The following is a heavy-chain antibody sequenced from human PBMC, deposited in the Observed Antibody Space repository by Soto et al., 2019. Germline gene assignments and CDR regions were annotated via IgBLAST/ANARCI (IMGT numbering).Heavy chain of an antibody. CDR2: ISWDGGST. CDR1: GFTFDDYT. V-gene: IGHV3-43*01. J-gene: IGHJ6*02. D-gene: IGHD6-19*01. CDR3: AKAMIAVAGTHYYYYGMDV. Sequence: GGSLRLSCAASGFTFDDYTMHWVRQAPGKGLEWVSLISWDGGSTYYADSVKGRFTISRDNSKNSLYLQMNSLRTEDTALYYCAKAMIAVAGTHYYYYGMDVWGQGTTVTVSS.